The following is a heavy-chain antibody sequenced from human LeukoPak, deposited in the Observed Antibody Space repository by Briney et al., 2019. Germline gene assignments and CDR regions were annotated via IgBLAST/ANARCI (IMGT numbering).Heavy chain of an antibody. Sequence: GRSLRLSCAASGFTFSDYEMNWVRQAPGKGLEWISYISTAGSTKYYAESVKGRFTISRDNAKDSLYLQMNSLRVEDTAVYFCARGGPARSWVYWGQGTLVTVSS. CDR2: ISTAGSTK. V-gene: IGHV3-48*03. D-gene: IGHD2-2*01. J-gene: IGHJ4*02. CDR3: ARGGPARSWVY. CDR1: GFTFSDYE.